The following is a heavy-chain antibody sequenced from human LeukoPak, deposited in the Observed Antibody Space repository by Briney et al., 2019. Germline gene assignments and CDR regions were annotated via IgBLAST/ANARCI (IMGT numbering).Heavy chain of an antibody. CDR1: GGSISSGDYY. CDR2: IYYSGST. D-gene: IGHD5-12*01. CDR3: ATNQGYSGYGSYWYFDL. J-gene: IGHJ2*01. V-gene: IGHV4-30-4*01. Sequence: SQTLSLTCTVSGGSISSGDYYWSWIRQPPGKGLEWIGYIYYSGSTYYNPSLKSRVTISVDTSKNQFSLELSSVTAADTAVYYCATNQGYSGYGSYWYFDLWGRGTLVTVSS.